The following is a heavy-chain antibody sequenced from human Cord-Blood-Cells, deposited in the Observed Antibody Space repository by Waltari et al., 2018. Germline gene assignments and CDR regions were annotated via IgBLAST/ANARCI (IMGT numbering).Heavy chain of an antibody. CDR1: GFTFSSYA. Sequence: QVQLVESGGGVVQPGRSLRLSCAASGFTFSSYAMHWVRQAPGKGLEGLAVISYDGSNKYYADAVKGRFTISRDNSKNTLYLQMNSLRAEDTAVYYCARDVYAAAATGFDYWGQGTLVTVSS. CDR2: ISYDGSNK. CDR3: ARDVYAAAATGFDY. J-gene: IGHJ4*02. V-gene: IGHV3-30*04. D-gene: IGHD2-2*01.